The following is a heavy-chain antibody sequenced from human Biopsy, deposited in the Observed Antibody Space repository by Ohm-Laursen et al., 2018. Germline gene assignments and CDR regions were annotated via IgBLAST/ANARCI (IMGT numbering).Heavy chain of an antibody. CDR3: ARDDAVTVIRGLYY. Sequence: TLSLTCTVSGCAIGSPGYHWSWIRQTPGKGLEWIGDIYYSGSTNYNPSLKSRVIISIDKSKNQFFLKLSSVTAEDTAVYYCARDDAVTVIRGLYYWGQGALVTVSS. J-gene: IGHJ4*02. D-gene: IGHD2-21*02. CDR1: GCAIGSPGYH. V-gene: IGHV4-61*08. CDR2: IYYSGST.